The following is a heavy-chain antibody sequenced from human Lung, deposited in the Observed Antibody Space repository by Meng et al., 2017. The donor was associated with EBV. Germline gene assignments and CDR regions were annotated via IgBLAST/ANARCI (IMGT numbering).Heavy chain of an antibody. J-gene: IGHJ4*02. Sequence: QPVTSGSQLKKPGASGKVASKASGYTFTDYGLHWVRQAPGQRLEWMGWINTNTRNPTYAQGFTGRFVFSLDTSVSTTYLQISGLEAEDAAVYYCARKYSLSYSRFDYWGQGSLVTVSS. CDR3: ARKYSLSYSRFDY. D-gene: IGHD1-26*01. CDR2: INTNTRNP. V-gene: IGHV7-4-1*02. CDR1: GYTFTDYG.